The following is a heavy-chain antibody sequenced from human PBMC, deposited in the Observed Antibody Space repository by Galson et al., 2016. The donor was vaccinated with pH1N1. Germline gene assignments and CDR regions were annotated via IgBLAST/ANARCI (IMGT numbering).Heavy chain of an antibody. CDR3: VKPDSEQSGDH. J-gene: IGHJ5*02. Sequence: SLRLSCAASGFTFSSHAMSWVRQAPGKGLQWVSGIGKNGGTYYIDSVRGRFTISRDNSRNTLYLQMNSLRVEDTARYYCVKPDSEQSGDHWGQGTLVTVSS. CDR1: GFTFSSHA. V-gene: IGHV3-23*01. D-gene: IGHD1-26*01. CDR2: IGKNGGT.